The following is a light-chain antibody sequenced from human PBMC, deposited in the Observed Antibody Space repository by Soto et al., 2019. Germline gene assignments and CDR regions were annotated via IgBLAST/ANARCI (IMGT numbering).Light chain of an antibody. V-gene: IGKV3-15*01. CDR1: QTIYSN. CDR3: QQYQNLWT. Sequence: IMMTQSPATLSVSLGERATLSCRAGQTIYSNVAWYQQRPGQAPRLLIYRASTRATGVPARFSGSGSGTEFTLTISSLQSEDFAIYYCQQYQNLWTFGQGTKVYIK. CDR2: RAS. J-gene: IGKJ1*01.